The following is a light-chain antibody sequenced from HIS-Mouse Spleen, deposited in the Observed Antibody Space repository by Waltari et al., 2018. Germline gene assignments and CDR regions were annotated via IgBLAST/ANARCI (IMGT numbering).Light chain of an antibody. CDR3: YSAADNNWV. CDR1: VLAKKY. Sequence: SYELTQPSSVSVSPGQTARITCPGYVLAKKYARWFQQKPGQAPVLVIYKDSERPSGIPERFSGSSSGTTVTLTISGAQVEDEADYYCYSAADNNWVFGGGTKLTVL. V-gene: IGLV3-27*01. CDR2: KDS. J-gene: IGLJ3*02.